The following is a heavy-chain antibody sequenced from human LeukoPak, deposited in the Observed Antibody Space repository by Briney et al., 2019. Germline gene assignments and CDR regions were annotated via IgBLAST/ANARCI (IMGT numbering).Heavy chain of an antibody. CDR1: GFTLNSYA. J-gene: IGHJ4*02. D-gene: IGHD6-6*01. CDR2: ISDGGSDT. CDR3: AKRVPYSSSSVYFDS. V-gene: IGHV3-23*01. Sequence: GGSLRLSCAASGFTLNSYAMSWVRRAPGKGLEWVSAISDGGSDTYYADSVKGRFTISKDNSKNMLFLQMNSLMDDDTAVYYCAKRVPYSSSSVYFDSWGQGTLVTVSS.